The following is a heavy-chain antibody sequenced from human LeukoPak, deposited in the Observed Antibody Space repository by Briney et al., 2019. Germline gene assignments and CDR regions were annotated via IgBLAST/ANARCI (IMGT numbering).Heavy chain of an antibody. CDR3: ASPSYDSSGYYSD. D-gene: IGHD3-22*01. J-gene: IGHJ4*02. Sequence: EASVKVSCXASGYTFTVYYMHWVRQARGQGLEWMAWINPNSGGTNYAQKFQGRVTMTRDTSISTAYMELSRLRSDDTAVYYCASPSYDSSGYYSDWGQGTLVTVSS. V-gene: IGHV1-2*02. CDR2: INPNSGGT. CDR1: GYTFTVYY.